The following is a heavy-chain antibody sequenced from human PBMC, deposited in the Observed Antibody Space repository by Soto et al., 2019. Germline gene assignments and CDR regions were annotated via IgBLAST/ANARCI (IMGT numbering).Heavy chain of an antibody. J-gene: IGHJ6*02. V-gene: IGHV5-51*01. D-gene: IGHD6-13*01. Sequence: GESLKISCQASGYIFSNYWIAWVRLMPGKGLEYMGIIYPRKSDIRYTPPFQGQVTISADKSISTAYLQWSSLKASDTAMYYCARTSAAGKYYYGMDVWGQGTTVTVSS. CDR1: GYIFSNYW. CDR2: IYPRKSDI. CDR3: ARTSAAGKYYYGMDV.